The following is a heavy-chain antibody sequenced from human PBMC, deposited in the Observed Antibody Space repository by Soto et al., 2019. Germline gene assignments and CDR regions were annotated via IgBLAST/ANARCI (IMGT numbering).Heavy chain of an antibody. CDR1: GFTFSSYG. Sequence: PRGSLRLSCAASGFTFSSYGMHWVRQAPGKGLEWVAVIWYDGSNKYYADSVKGRFTISRDNSKNTLYLQMNSLRAEDTAVYYCARQQLVSDYYYGMDVWGQGTTVTVSS. J-gene: IGHJ6*02. CDR3: ARQQLVSDYYYGMDV. V-gene: IGHV3-33*01. CDR2: IWYDGSNK. D-gene: IGHD6-13*01.